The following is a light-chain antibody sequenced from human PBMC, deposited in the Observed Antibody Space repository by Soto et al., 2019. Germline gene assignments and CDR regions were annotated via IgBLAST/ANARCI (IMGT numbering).Light chain of an antibody. CDR3: QQSTNWPLT. CDR1: QSVTTF. V-gene: IGKV3-11*01. Sequence: EIVLTQSPVTLSLSPGKRATLSCRASQSVTTFLAWYQQKPGQAPRLLIYDASKRATGIPARFSGSGSGTDFTLTISILEPLDFAVYYCQQSTNWPLTFGGGTKVEIK. CDR2: DAS. J-gene: IGKJ4*01.